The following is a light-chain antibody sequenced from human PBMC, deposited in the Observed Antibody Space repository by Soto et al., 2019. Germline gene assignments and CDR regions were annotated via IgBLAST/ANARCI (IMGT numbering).Light chain of an antibody. V-gene: IGLV2-14*01. Sequence: QSVLTQPASVSGSPGQSITISCTGTSSDVGGYNFVTWYQQHPGKAPKLVTHDVTRRPSGVSNRFSGSKSGTTASLTISGLQAEDEADYYFCSYASSTSYVFGTGTKVTVL. CDR1: SSDVGGYNF. CDR2: DVT. CDR3: CSYASSTSYV. J-gene: IGLJ1*01.